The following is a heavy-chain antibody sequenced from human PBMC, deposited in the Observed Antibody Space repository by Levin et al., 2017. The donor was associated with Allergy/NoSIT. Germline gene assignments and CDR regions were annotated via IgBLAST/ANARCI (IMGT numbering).Heavy chain of an antibody. CDR3: ARASSWVGDNWFDP. V-gene: IGHV4-34*01. Sequence: SETLSLTCAVYGGSFSGYYWSWIRQPPGKGLEWIGEINHSGSTNYNPSLKSRVTISVDTSKNQFSLKLSSVTAADTAVYYCARASSWVGDNWFDPWGQGTLVTVSS. J-gene: IGHJ5*02. D-gene: IGHD6-13*01. CDR1: GGSFSGYY. CDR2: INHSGST.